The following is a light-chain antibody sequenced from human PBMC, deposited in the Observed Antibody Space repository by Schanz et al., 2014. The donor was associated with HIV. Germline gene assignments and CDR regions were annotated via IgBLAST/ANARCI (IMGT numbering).Light chain of an antibody. Sequence: QSVLTQPPSVSGAPGQRVTIPCSGSSSNVGAGFDVHWYQQALGKAPTLLIYTNDNRPSGVPDRYSGSKSGNTASLTVSGLQAEDEADYYCSSYGGGDTLLFGGGTKLTVL. J-gene: IGLJ3*02. CDR1: SSNVGAGFD. CDR2: TND. V-gene: IGLV1-40*01. CDR3: SSYGGGDTLL.